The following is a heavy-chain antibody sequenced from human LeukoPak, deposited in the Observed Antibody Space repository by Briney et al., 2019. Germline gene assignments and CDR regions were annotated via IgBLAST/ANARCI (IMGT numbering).Heavy chain of an antibody. Sequence: GGSLRLSCAASGFTFSSYAVHWVRQAPGKGLEWVAFIRYDGSNIYYADSVKGRFSITRDNSKNTLYVQMNSLRAEDTAVYYCAKDWADSGSYYSFDYWGQGTLVTVSS. CDR2: IRYDGSNI. V-gene: IGHV3-30*02. CDR1: GFTFSSYA. J-gene: IGHJ4*02. D-gene: IGHD1-26*01. CDR3: AKDWADSGSYYSFDY.